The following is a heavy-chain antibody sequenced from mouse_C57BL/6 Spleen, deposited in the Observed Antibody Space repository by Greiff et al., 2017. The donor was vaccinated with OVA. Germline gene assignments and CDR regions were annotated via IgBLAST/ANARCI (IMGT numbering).Heavy chain of an antibody. J-gene: IGHJ4*01. V-gene: IGHV5-6*01. CDR3: ARDYFYAMDY. Sequence: EVQLVESGGDLVKPGGSLKLSCAASGFTFSSYGMSWVRQTPDKRLEWVATISSGGSYTYYPDSVKGRFTISRDNAKNTLYLQMSSLKSEDTAMYYCARDYFYAMDYWGQGTSVTVSS. CDR2: ISSGGSYT. D-gene: IGHD1-1*01. CDR1: GFTFSSYG.